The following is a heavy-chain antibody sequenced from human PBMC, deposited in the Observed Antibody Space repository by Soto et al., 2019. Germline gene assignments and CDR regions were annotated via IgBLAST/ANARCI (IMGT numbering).Heavy chain of an antibody. Sequence: GGSLRLSCAASGFTFSTYWMTWVRQAPGKGLEWVANIKEDGSEKYYVDSVKGRFTISRDNAKNSLYLQMNSLRAEDTAVYYCALFRRGSTVTTYYYYYMDVWGKGTTVTVSS. CDR2: IKEDGSEK. CDR1: GFTFSTYW. CDR3: ALFRRGSTVTTYYYYYMDV. V-gene: IGHV3-7*01. D-gene: IGHD4-4*01. J-gene: IGHJ6*03.